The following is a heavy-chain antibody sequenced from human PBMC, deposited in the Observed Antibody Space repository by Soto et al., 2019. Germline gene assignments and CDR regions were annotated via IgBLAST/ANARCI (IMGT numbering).Heavy chain of an antibody. CDR3: ARNRYGGYDFDF. J-gene: IGHJ4*02. CDR2: VSHSGST. V-gene: IGHV4-4*02. D-gene: IGHD5-12*01. CDR1: SGSITSSNW. Sequence: QVQLQESGPGLVKPSGTLSLTCAVSSGSITSSNWWSWVRQPPGKGLEWIGEVSHSGSTNYIPSLKSRVTISEDKSRNQFSLRLNSVTAADTAVYYCARNRYGGYDFDFWGQGTLVTVSS.